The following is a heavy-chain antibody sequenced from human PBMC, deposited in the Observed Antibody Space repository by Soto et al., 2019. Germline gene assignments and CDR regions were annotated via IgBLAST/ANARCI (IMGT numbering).Heavy chain of an antibody. D-gene: IGHD2-2*01. CDR3: ARDPPGAVPGAIWFDP. CDR2: IIPILGIA. Sequence: QVQLVQSGAEVKKPGSSVKVSCKASGGTFSSYTISWVRQAPGQGLEWMGRIIPILGIANYAQKFQGRVTITADKSTSTAYMELSSLRSEDTAVYYCARDPPGAVPGAIWFDPWGQGTLVTVSS. V-gene: IGHV1-69*08. CDR1: GGTFSSYT. J-gene: IGHJ5*02.